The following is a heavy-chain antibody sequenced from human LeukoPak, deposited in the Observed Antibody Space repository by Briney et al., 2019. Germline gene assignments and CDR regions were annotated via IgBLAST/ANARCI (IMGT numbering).Heavy chain of an antibody. D-gene: IGHD2-2*02. CDR1: GYTFTGYY. J-gene: IGHJ6*03. CDR2: INPNSGGT. V-gene: IGHV1-2*02. CDR3: ARVAIPAAIHDYYYYMDV. Sequence: ASVKVSCKASGYTFTGYYMHCVRQAPGQGLEWMGWINPNSGGTNYAQKFQGRVTMTRDTSISTAYMELSRLRSDDTAVYYCARVAIPAAIHDYYYYMDVWGKGTTVTVSS.